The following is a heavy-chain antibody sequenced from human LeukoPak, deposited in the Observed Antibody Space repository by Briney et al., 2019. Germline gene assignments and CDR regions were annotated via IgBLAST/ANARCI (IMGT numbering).Heavy chain of an antibody. CDR2: ISGSGGST. Sequence: GGSLRLSCAASGFTFSSYAMSWVRQAPGKGLEWVSAISGSGGSTCYADSVKGRFTISRDNSKNTLYLQMNSLRAEDTAVYYWAGRSWMGYSSSWSRGGGEDYWGQGTLVTVSS. J-gene: IGHJ4*02. V-gene: IGHV3-23*01. D-gene: IGHD6-13*01. CDR1: GFTFSSYA. CDR3: AGRSWMGYSSSWSRGGGEDY.